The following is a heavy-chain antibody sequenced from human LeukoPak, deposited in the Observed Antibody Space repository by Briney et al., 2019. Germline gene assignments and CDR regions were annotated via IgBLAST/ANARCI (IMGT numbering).Heavy chain of an antibody. D-gene: IGHD6-19*01. J-gene: IGHJ4*02. Sequence: SVKVSCKTSGGTFSSYAISWVRQAPGQGLEWTGRIIPIFGTANYAQKFQGRVTITTDESTSTAYMELSSLRSEDTAVYYCARDREQWAFDYWGQGTLVTVSS. CDR3: ARDREQWAFDY. CDR2: IIPIFGTA. CDR1: GGTFSSYA. V-gene: IGHV1-69*05.